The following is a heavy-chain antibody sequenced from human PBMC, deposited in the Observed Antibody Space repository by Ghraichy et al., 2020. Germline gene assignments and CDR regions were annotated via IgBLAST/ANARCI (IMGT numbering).Heavy chain of an antibody. V-gene: IGHV4-39*07. J-gene: IGHJ3*02. D-gene: IGHD1-26*01. Sequence: SETLSLTCSVSGDSVSSSPYYWGWVRQPPGLGLEWITSIYLTGTTYYNPSLKGRVTMSVDTSTNQFSLRLTSVTAADAAVYYCARGRPHLSGSYPDAFDIWGQGTMITVSS. CDR1: GDSVSSSPYY. CDR2: IYLTGTT. CDR3: ARGRPHLSGSYPDAFDI.